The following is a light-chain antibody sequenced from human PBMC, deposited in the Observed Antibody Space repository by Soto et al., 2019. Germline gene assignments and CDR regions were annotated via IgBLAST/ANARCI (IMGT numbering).Light chain of an antibody. CDR2: DAS. Sequence: EMVRTQSPATLSVSPRERATLACRASQSVSSYLAWYQQKPGQAPRLLIYDASNRATGIPARFSGSGSGTDFTLTISSLEPEDFAVYYCQQRSNWPPTFGQATKVDI. V-gene: IGKV3-11*01. J-gene: IGKJ1*01. CDR1: QSVSSY. CDR3: QQRSNWPPT.